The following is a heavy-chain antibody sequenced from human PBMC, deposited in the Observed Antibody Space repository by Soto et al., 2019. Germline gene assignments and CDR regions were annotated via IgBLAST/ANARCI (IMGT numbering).Heavy chain of an antibody. D-gene: IGHD4-17*01. CDR3: ARYGRDDYGQNNWFNP. CDR1: GGAFSGFD. Sequence: QVRLQQWGSGLLKPSETLSLTCAVSGGAFSGFDWSWIRQAPGKGLEWIGEVSRRGTTNCTPSLKSRLSISQDMSKNHLSQTLTSVTAADTAVYYCARYGRDDYGQNNWFNPWGQGTLVTVSS. V-gene: IGHV4-34*02. J-gene: IGHJ5*02. CDR2: VSRRGTT.